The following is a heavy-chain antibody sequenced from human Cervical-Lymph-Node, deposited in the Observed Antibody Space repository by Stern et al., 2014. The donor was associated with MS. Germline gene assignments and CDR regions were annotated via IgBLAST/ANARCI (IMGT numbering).Heavy chain of an antibody. D-gene: IGHD5-24*01. Sequence: QMQLVQSGSELKKPGASAKVSCKASGYTFTSYAMNWVRQAPGQGLEWLGWINTNTGNPTYAQGFAGRFVFSVDTSVTTAYLQINSLEAADTAVYYCARDGRDTMFDPWGQGTLVTVSS. J-gene: IGHJ5*02. CDR3: ARDGRDTMFDP. CDR2: INTNTGNP. CDR1: GYTFTSYA. V-gene: IGHV7-4-1*02.